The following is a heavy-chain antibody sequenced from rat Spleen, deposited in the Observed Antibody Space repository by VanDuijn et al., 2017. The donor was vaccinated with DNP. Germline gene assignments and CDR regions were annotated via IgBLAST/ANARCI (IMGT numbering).Heavy chain of an antibody. V-gene: IGHV5-7*01. CDR2: ISYDGSRT. CDR1: GFTFSDYA. J-gene: IGHJ2*01. D-gene: IGHD1-4*01. Sequence: EVRLVESGGGLVQPGRSLKLSCAASGFTFSDYAMAWVRQAPKKGLEWVATISYDGSRTYYRDSVKGRFTISRDNAKSTLYLQMDSLRSEDTATYYCATQGRYPGITLFDYWGQGVMVTVSS. CDR3: ATQGRYPGITLFDY.